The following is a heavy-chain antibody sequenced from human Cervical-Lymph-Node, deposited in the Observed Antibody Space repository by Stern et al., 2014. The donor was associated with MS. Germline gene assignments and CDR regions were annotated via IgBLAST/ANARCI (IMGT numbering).Heavy chain of an antibody. CDR3: ARPGDDTAKYGLDV. CDR2: IYPGESDT. D-gene: IGHD5-18*01. Sequence: EVQLLESGAEVKKPGESLKISCKGSGYSFTSYWIGWVRQMPGKGLEWMGIIYPGESDTSYSPSFQGQVTISAAKPLPPAILHWSSLKATNTAMYYCARPGDDTAKYGLDVWGQGTTVTVSS. J-gene: IGHJ6*02. CDR1: GYSFTSYW. V-gene: IGHV5-51*04.